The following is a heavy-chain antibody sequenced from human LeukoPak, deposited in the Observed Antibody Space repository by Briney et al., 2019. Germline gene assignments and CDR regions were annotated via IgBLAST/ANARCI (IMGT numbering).Heavy chain of an antibody. CDR1: GFTFSSYW. D-gene: IGHD2-15*01. CDR3: AKAEGYCSGTWCFRWFDW. Sequence: PGGSLRLSCAASGFTFSSYWMHWVRHAPGKGLVWVSRINSDGSRTTYADSVKGRLTISRDNAKNTLYLQMNSLRAEDTAVYYCAKAEGYCSGTWCFRWFDWWGQGTLVTVSS. V-gene: IGHV3-74*01. CDR2: INSDGSRT. J-gene: IGHJ4*02.